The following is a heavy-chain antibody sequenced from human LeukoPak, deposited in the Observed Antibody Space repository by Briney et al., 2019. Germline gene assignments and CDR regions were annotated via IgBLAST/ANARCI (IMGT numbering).Heavy chain of an antibody. CDR2: MNPNSGNT. D-gene: IGHD1-26*01. CDR3: AREPIVGATRYWFDP. Sequence: GASVTVSCKASGYTFTSYDINWVRQATGQGLEWMGWMNPNSGNTAYAQKFQGRVTMTRNTSISTAYMELSNLRSEDTAVYYCAREPIVGATRYWFDPWGQGTLVTVSS. CDR1: GYTFTSYD. V-gene: IGHV1-8*01. J-gene: IGHJ5*02.